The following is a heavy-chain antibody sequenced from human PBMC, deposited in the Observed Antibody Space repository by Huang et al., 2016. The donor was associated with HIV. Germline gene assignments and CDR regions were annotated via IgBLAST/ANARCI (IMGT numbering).Heavy chain of an antibody. Sequence: QVQLVQSGAELKKSGSSVKVSCKASGGTGSSFSFTCVRQAPGHGSEWMGGIMPLHDTTDLAQKFRGRVTLTADESTNTAFMELSGLTSQDTAVYYCARGVGNSNRGFDIWGQGTLVTVS. V-gene: IGHV1-69*13. D-gene: IGHD5-18*01. CDR1: GGTGSSFS. CDR3: ARGVGNSNRGFDI. J-gene: IGHJ4*02. CDR2: IMPLHDTT.